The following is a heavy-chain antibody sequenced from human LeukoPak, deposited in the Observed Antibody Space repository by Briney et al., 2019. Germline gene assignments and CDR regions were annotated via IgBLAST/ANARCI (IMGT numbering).Heavy chain of an antibody. CDR2: IRSKAYGGTA. J-gene: IGHJ4*02. CDR3: TRGGQGLGKGYFFDY. Sequence: GWSLRLSCTPSGFIFGDYALSWVRQAPGKGLEWVGLIRSKAYGGTAEYAASVRDRFTVSRDDSKSVAYLQLNSLKTDDTAVYYCTRGGQGLGKGYFFDYWGQGTLVTVSS. V-gene: IGHV3-49*04. D-gene: IGHD1-26*01. CDR1: GFIFGDYA.